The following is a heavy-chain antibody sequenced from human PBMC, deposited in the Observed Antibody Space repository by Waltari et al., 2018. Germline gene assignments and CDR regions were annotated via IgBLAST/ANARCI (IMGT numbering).Heavy chain of an antibody. CDR1: GGTFVSYA. V-gene: IGHV1-69*01. D-gene: IGHD5-18*01. CDR2: IIPVRNTR. CDR3: ARGPMTATGQGYFDV. Sequence: QVQLVQSGAEVKNPGSSVTVSCKASGGTFVSYAVGWVRQAPGQGGEWMGGIIPVRNTRHSHQKFQARVTITADESTSTVNMELSSLLSEDTAVYFCARGPMTATGQGYFDVWGRGTPITVSS. J-gene: IGHJ2*01.